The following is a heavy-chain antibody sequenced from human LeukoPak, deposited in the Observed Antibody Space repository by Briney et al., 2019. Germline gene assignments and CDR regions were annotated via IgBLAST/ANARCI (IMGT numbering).Heavy chain of an antibody. CDR1: GGSFSGYY. D-gene: IGHD3-22*01. J-gene: IGHJ4*02. V-gene: IGHV4-34*01. Sequence: PSETLSLTCAVYGGSFSGYYWSWIRQPPGKGLEWIGEINHSGSTNYNPSLKSRVTISVDTSKNQFSLKLSSVTAADTAVYYCARRRRSDSSGRRVDYWGQGTLVTVSS. CDR3: ARRRRSDSSGRRVDY. CDR2: INHSGST.